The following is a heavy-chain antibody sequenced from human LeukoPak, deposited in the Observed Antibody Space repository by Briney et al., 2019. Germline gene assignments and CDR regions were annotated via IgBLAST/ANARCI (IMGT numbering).Heavy chain of an antibody. CDR2: ISYSGNT. D-gene: IGHD2-21*02. J-gene: IGHJ4*02. V-gene: IGHV4-59*08. CDR3: AKSVRTAPFEY. Sequence: SETLSLTCTVSGGSISTYYWSWIRQPPGKGLEWIGYISYSGNTNYNPSLKSRVTMSVDTSKNQFSLRLTSVTAADTAFYYCAKSVRTAPFEYWGQGTLVTVSS. CDR1: GGSISTYY.